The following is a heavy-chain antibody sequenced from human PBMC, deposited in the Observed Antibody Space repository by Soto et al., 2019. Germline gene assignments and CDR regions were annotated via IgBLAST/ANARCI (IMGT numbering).Heavy chain of an antibody. Sequence: QVRLQESGPGLVKPSETLSLTCTVSGGSISSYYWSWIRQPPGKGLEWIGYIYYSGSTNYNPSLKSRVTISVDTSKNQFSLKLSSVTAADTAVYYCAGGPTWYYYAAGGQGTLVTVSS. D-gene: IGHD3-10*01. V-gene: IGHV4-59*01. CDR1: GGSISSYY. CDR3: AGGPTWYYYAA. J-gene: IGHJ4*02. CDR2: IYYSGST.